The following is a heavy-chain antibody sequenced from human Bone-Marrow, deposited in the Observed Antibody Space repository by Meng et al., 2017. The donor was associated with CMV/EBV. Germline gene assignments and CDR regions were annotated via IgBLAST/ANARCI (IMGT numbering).Heavy chain of an antibody. CDR1: GFTFSSYE. Sequence: GESLKISCAASGFTFSSYEMNWVRQAPGKGLEWVSYISSSGSTIHYADSVKGRFTISRDNAKNSLYLQMNSLRAEDTAVYYCATLPGVGAYGGDAFDIWGQGTMVTVSS. CDR2: ISSSGSTI. J-gene: IGHJ3*02. D-gene: IGHD1-26*01. CDR3: ATLPGVGAYGGDAFDI. V-gene: IGHV3-48*03.